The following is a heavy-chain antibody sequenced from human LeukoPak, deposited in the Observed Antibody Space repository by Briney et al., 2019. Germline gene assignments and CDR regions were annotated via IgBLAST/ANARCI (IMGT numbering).Heavy chain of an antibody. CDR3: ARALTSSSWPRLEYYYGMDV. D-gene: IGHD6-13*01. J-gene: IGHJ6*02. V-gene: IGHV3-11*01. CDR2: ISSSGSTI. CDR1: GFTFSDYY. Sequence: SGGSLRLSCAASGFTFSDYYMSWIRQAPGKGLEWVSYISSSGSTIYYADSVKGRFTISRDNAKNSLYLQMNSLRAEDTAVYYCARALTSSSWPRLEYYYGMDVWGQGTTVTVSS.